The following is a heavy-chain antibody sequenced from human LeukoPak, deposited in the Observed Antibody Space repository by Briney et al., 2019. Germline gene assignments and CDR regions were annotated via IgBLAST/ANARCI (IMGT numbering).Heavy chain of an antibody. D-gene: IGHD6-19*01. Sequence: GGSLRLSCAASGFTFSSYEMNWVRQAPGKGLEWISYISSSGSTIYYADSVKGRFTISRDNSKNTLYLQMNSLRAEDTAVYYCAKAGQQWLVPGANFDYWGQGTLVTVSS. CDR1: GFTFSSYE. CDR2: ISSSGSTI. J-gene: IGHJ4*02. V-gene: IGHV3-48*03. CDR3: AKAGQQWLVPGANFDY.